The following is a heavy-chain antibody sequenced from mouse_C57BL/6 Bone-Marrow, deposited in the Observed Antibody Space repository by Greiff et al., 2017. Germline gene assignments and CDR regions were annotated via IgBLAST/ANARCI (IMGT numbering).Heavy chain of an antibody. D-gene: IGHD1-1*01. J-gene: IGHJ2*01. CDR1: GYTFTTYP. CDR2: FHPYNDDT. CDR3: ARGSAYGSLDY. Sequence: VQVVESGAELVKPGASVKMSCKASGYTFTTYPIEWMKKNHGKSLEWIGNFHPYNDDTKYNEKLKGKGTLTVEKSSSTVYLDLSRLTSVYSAVYYCARGSAYGSLDYWGQVTTLTVSS. V-gene: IGHV1-47*01.